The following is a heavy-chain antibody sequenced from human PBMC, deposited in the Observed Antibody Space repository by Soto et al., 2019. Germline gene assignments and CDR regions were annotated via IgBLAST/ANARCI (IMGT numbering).Heavy chain of an antibody. CDR2: IDWDDDK. CDR3: ARTRDGAYGMDV. J-gene: IGHJ6*02. D-gene: IGHD2-21*02. CDR1: GFSLSTSGMR. V-gene: IGHV2-70*04. Sequence: PTLVNPTQTLTLTCTFSGFSLSTSGMRVSWIRQPPGKALGWLARIDWDDDKFYRTSLKTRLTISKDTSKNQVVLIMTNMDPVDTATYYCARTRDGAYGMDVWGQGTTVTVSS.